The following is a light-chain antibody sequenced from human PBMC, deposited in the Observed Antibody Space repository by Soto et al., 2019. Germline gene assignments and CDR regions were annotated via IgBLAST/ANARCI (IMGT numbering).Light chain of an antibody. CDR2: EVS. CDR1: SSDVGGYNY. CDR3: CSYAGSNNYYA. V-gene: IGLV2-8*01. J-gene: IGLJ1*01. Sequence: QSVLTQPPSASGSPGQSVTISCTGTSSDVGGYNYVSWYQQHPGKAPKLMIYEVSKRPSGVPDRFSGSKSGNTASLTVSGLQPEEETDYYCCSYAGSNNYYAFGSGTKITIL.